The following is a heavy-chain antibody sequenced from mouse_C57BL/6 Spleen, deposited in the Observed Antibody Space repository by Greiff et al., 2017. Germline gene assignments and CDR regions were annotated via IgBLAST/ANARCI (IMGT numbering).Heavy chain of an antibody. D-gene: IGHD1-1*01. CDR1: GYAFSSSW. J-gene: IGHJ3*01. CDR2: IYPGDGDT. Sequence: QVQLKESGPELVKPGASVKISCKASGYAFSSSWMNWVKQRPGKGLEWIGRIYPGDGDTNYNGKFKGKAKLTADKSSSTAYMQLSSLTSEDSAVYCCARSLNYYGSSSAWFAYWGQGTLVTVSA. V-gene: IGHV1-82*01. CDR3: ARSLNYYGSSSAWFAY.